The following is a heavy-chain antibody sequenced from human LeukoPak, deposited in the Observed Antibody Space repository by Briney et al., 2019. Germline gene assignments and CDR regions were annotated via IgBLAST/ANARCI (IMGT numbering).Heavy chain of an antibody. CDR1: GFSISSYY. J-gene: IGHJ3*02. CDR2: IYYSGST. V-gene: IGHV4-59*01. Sequence: SETLSLTCTVSGFSISSYYGSWIRLPPGKGLEWFGYIYYSGSTNYNPSLKSRVTISVDTSKNQFSLKLSSVTAADTAVYYCAKVATIRTHDAFDIWGQGTMVTVSS. D-gene: IGHD5-12*01. CDR3: AKVATIRTHDAFDI.